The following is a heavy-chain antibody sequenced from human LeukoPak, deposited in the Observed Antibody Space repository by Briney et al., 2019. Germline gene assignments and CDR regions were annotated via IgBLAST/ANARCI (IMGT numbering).Heavy chain of an antibody. CDR2: IYYSGST. CDR3: ARIQYYYDSSGYYYFDY. CDR1: GGSISSYY. Sequence: SETLSLTCTVSGGSISSYYWSWIRQPPGKGLEWIGDIYYSGSTNYNPSLKSRVTISVDTSKNQFSLKLSSVTAADTAVYYCARIQYYYDSSGYYYFDYWGQGTLVTVSS. D-gene: IGHD3-22*01. J-gene: IGHJ4*02. V-gene: IGHV4-59*01.